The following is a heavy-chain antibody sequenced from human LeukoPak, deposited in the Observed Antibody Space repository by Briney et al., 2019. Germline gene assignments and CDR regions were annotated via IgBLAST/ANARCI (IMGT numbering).Heavy chain of an antibody. CDR2: INHSGST. CDR1: GGSFSGYY. J-gene: IGHJ6*04. CDR3: ARGKYCSSTSCPAGVYGMDV. D-gene: IGHD2-2*01. Sequence: PSETLSLTCAVYGGSFSGYYWSWIRQPPGKGLEWIGEINHSGSTNYNPSPKSRVTISVDTSKNQFSLKLSSVTAADTAVYYCARGKYCSSTSCPAGVYGMDVWGKGTTVTVSS. V-gene: IGHV4-34*01.